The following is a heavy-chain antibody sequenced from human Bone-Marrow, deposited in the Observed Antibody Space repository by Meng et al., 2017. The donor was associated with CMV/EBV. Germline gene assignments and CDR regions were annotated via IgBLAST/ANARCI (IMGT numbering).Heavy chain of an antibody. Sequence: SVKVSCKASGGTFSSYAISWVRQAPGQGLEWMGGIIPIFGTANYAQKFQGRVTITTDESTSTAYMELSSLRPEDTAVYYCASADYCSSTSCYNSWGQGTLVTVSS. CDR1: GGTFSSYA. D-gene: IGHD2-2*01. CDR2: IIPIFGTA. CDR3: ASADYCSSTSCYNS. J-gene: IGHJ4*02. V-gene: IGHV1-69*05.